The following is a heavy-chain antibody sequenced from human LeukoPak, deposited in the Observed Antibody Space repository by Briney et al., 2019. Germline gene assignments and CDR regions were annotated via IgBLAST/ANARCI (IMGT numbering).Heavy chain of an antibody. J-gene: IGHJ4*02. CDR3: ARVPLIYDYVWGSYREKAFDY. CDR2: IYYSGST. CDR1: GGSISSSSYY. V-gene: IGHV4-39*07. Sequence: SEPLSLTCTVSGGSISSSSYYWGWIRQPPGKGLEWIGSIYYSGSTYYNPSLKSRVTISVDTSKNQFSLKLSSVTAADTAVYYCARVPLIYDYVWGSYREKAFDYWGQGTLVTVSS. D-gene: IGHD3-16*02.